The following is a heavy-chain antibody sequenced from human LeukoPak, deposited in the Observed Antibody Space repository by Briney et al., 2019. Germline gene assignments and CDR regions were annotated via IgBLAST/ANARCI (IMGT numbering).Heavy chain of an antibody. D-gene: IGHD3-10*01. Sequence: GGSLRLSCAASGFTFSSYSMNWVRQAPGKGLEWVSYISSSSSTIYYADSVKGRFTISRDNAKNSLYLQMNSLRAEDTAVYYCARGGRTVSGSYYPIFDYWGQGTLVTVSS. CDR2: ISSSSSTI. CDR3: ARGGRTVSGSYYPIFDY. J-gene: IGHJ4*02. CDR1: GFTFSSYS. V-gene: IGHV3-48*04.